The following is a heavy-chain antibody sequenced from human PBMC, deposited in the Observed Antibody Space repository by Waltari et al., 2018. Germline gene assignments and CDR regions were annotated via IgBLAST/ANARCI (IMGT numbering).Heavy chain of an antibody. J-gene: IGHJ2*01. CDR3: ARFNQYSSSKYFDV. CDR1: GGSISNNY. Sequence: QLQLQQSGPGVVKPSEPLSLTCDVSGGSISNNYWSWIRQSPGTGLESVGLFYYTGSTIYNPSLESRATISVDRSKSQVSLTLTSVTTADTAVYFCARFNQYSSSKYFDVWGRGMLVTVSS. D-gene: IGHD5-18*01. V-gene: IGHV4-59*01. CDR2: FYYTGST.